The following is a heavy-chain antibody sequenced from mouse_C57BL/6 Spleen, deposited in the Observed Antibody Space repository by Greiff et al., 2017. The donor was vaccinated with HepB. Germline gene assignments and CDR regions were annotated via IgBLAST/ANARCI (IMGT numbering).Heavy chain of an antibody. J-gene: IGHJ4*01. CDR1: GYTFTDYN. CDR3: ARSELRRQGYAMDY. D-gene: IGHD3-2*02. Sequence: EVQLQQSGPELVKPGASVKMSCKASGYTFTDYNMHWVKQSHGKSLEWIGYINPNNGGTSYNQKFKGKATLTVNKSSSTAYMELRSLTSEDSAVYYCARSELRRQGYAMDYWGQGTSVTVSS. CDR2: INPNNGGT. V-gene: IGHV1-22*01.